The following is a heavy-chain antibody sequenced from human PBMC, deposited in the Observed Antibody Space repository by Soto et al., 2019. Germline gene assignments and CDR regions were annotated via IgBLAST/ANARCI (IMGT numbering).Heavy chain of an antibody. CDR1: GVSISGHY. Sequence: QMQLQESGPGLVKPSETLSLTCTVSGVSISGHYWTWIRQTAGKGLEWIGRMYISGTTNYNPSLKSRVAISVDTSKNHFALKLRSVTAADTPVDYCASYHLHQNICLFWGQGTMNTVSS. D-gene: IGHD3-9*01. V-gene: IGHV4-4*07. CDR2: MYISGTT. J-gene: IGHJ3*01. CDR3: ASYHLHQNICLF.